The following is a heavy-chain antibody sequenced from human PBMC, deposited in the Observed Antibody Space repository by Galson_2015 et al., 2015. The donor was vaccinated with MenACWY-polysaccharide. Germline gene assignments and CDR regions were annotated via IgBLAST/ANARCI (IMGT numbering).Heavy chain of an antibody. CDR2: IYFSGDT. CDR1: RGSIIARDYC. D-gene: IGHD3-10*01. Sequence: ETLSLTCSVTRGSIIARDYCWGWIRQTPGKGLEWMGTIYFSGDTFYNPSLKSRITISLDTSRNQFSLKLTSVTAADTAVYFCAACYASGSSFAYWGQGTLVPVSS. J-gene: IGHJ4*02. CDR3: AACYASGSSFAY. V-gene: IGHV4-39*07.